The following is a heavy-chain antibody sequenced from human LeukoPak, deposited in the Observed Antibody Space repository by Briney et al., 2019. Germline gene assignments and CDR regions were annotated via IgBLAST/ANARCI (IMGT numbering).Heavy chain of an antibody. J-gene: IGHJ4*02. CDR2: INPRDSDT. D-gene: IGHD5-12*01. CDR3: TRHRPGYRNGYASFDY. Sequence: GESLKISCRASGYSFTKYWIGWVRQMPGKGLEWMGSINPRDSDTRYSPSFQGQVTMSVDMSISIAYLQWSGLKASDTAMYYCTRHRPGYRNGYASFDYWGQGTLVTVSS. V-gene: IGHV5-51*01. CDR1: GYSFTKYW.